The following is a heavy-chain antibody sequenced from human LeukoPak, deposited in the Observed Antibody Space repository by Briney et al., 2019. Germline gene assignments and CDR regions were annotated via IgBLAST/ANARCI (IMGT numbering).Heavy chain of an antibody. CDR2: ISGSGGST. D-gene: IGHD6-6*01. Sequence: GGSLRLSCAASGFTFSSYAMSWVRQAPGKGLEWVSAISGSGGSTYYADSVKGRFTISRDNSKNTLYLQMNSLRAEGTAVYYCAKAPYSSSYFDYWGQGTLVTVSS. CDR1: GFTFSSYA. J-gene: IGHJ4*02. V-gene: IGHV3-23*01. CDR3: AKAPYSSSYFDY.